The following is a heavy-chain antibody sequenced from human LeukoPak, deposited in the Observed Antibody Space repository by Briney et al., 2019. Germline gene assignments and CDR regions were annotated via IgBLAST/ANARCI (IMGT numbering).Heavy chain of an antibody. CDR1: GGSFGGYY. D-gene: IGHD6-6*01. V-gene: IGHV4-34*01. Sequence: PSETLSLTCAVYGGSFGGYYWSWIRQPPGKGLEWIGEITHSGSTNYNPSLKSRVTISIDMSKNHFSLRLSSVTAADTAVYYCARHSEYSSSSGLIPWGQGTLVTVSS. J-gene: IGHJ5*02. CDR2: ITHSGST. CDR3: ARHSEYSSSSGLIP.